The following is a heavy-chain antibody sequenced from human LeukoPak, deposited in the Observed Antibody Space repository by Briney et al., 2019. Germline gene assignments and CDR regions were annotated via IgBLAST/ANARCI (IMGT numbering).Heavy chain of an antibody. J-gene: IGHJ5*02. D-gene: IGHD3-10*01. V-gene: IGHV6-1*01. CDR2: TYYRSKWYN. CDR1: GDSVSSNSAA. Sequence: SQTLSLTCAISGDSVSSNSAAWNWIRQSPSRGLEWLGRTYYRSKWYNDYAVSVKSRITINPDTSKNQFSLKLSSVTAADTAVYYCARELFGRSGSYIGGGRTWFDPWGQGTLVTVSS. CDR3: ARELFGRSGSYIGGGRTWFDP.